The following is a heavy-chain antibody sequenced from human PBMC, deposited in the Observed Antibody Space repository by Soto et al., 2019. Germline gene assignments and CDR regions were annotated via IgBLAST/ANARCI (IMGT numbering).Heavy chain of an antibody. V-gene: IGHV3-74*01. CDR3: TRRADAYNWADY. Sequence: GGSLRLSCAASGFTFSSYWMYWVRQAPGKGLVWVSRIKTDGSTTHYADSVKGRFTISRDNAKNTLFLQMNSLRAEDTAVYYCTRRADAYNWADYWGQGALVTVSS. D-gene: IGHD1-1*01. CDR1: GFTFSSYW. CDR2: IKTDGSTT. J-gene: IGHJ4*02.